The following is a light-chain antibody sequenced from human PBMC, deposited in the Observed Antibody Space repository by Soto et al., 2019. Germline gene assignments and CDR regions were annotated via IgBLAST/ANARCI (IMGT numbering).Light chain of an antibody. CDR2: DVI. CDR3: SSYTGSNTVGV. CDR1: SSDVGGYNY. V-gene: IGLV2-8*01. J-gene: IGLJ1*01. Sequence: QSALTQPPSASGSPGQSVTISCTGSSSDVGGYNYVSWYQQHPGKAPKLMIYDVIKRPSGVPYRFCGSKSGNTASLTVSGLQSEDEADYYCSSYTGSNTVGVFGTGTKLTVL.